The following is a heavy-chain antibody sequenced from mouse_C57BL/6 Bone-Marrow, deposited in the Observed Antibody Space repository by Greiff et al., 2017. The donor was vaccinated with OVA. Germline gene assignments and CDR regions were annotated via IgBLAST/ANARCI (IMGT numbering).Heavy chain of an antibody. CDR2: IDPSDSET. CDR3: ARQIYYGNWYFDV. D-gene: IGHD2-1*01. J-gene: IGHJ1*03. Sequence: QVHVKQPGAELVRPGSSVKLSCKASGYTFTSYWMHWVKQRPIQGLEWIGNIDPSDSETHYTQKFKDKATLTVDKSSSTAYMQLSSLTSEDSAVYYCARQIYYGNWYFDVWGTGTTVTVSS. CDR1: GYTFTSYW. V-gene: IGHV1-52*01.